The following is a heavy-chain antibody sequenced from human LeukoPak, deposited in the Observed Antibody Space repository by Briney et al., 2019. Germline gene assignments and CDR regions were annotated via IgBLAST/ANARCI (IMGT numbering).Heavy chain of an antibody. D-gene: IGHD2-15*01. CDR1: GFTFSSYG. J-gene: IGHJ4*02. CDR2: IKSKADGGTT. CDR3: TTDGVHCSGGSC. V-gene: IGHV3-15*01. Sequence: PGGSLRLSCTASGFTFSSYGIHWVRQAPGKGLEWVGRIKSKADGGTTDYAAPVKGRFTISRDDSKNTLYLQMNSLKTEDTAVYYCTTDGVHCSGGSCWGQGTLVTVSS.